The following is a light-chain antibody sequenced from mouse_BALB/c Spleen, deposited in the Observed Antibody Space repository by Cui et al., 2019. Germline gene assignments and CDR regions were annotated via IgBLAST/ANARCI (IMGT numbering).Light chain of an antibody. V-gene: IGKV4-58*01. J-gene: IGKJ4*01. CDR3: QQWSGYPFT. CDR1: PSVSYSY. CDR2: RTA. Sequence: ENVLTHSPAIMAASLGQKVPMTCSASPSVSYSYLHWYQKKSGASPKPLIHRTANLASGVPARFSGSGSGTAYSLTISIVAAEDDATYYCQQWSGYPFTFGSGTKLEIK.